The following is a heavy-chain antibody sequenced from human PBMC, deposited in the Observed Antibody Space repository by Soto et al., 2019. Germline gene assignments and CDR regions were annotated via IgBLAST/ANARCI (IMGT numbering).Heavy chain of an antibody. CDR3: ARVRGYRYGPYHFDY. J-gene: IGHJ4*02. V-gene: IGHV4-31*03. Sequence: LSLTCTVSGGSIRSGGYYWSWFRQLPGKCLEWIGDIYYSGTTYHNPSLRSRLTISGDASKNQFSLKLSSVTAADTALYYFARVRGYRYGPYHFDYWGQGPMLT. CDR2: IYYSGTT. CDR1: GGSIRSGGYY. D-gene: IGHD5-18*01.